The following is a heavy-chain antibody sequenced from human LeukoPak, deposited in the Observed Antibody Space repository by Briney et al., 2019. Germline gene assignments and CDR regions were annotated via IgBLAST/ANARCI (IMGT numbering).Heavy chain of an antibody. D-gene: IGHD6-19*01. V-gene: IGHV4-59*01. J-gene: IGHJ5*02. CDR2: IYYNGST. CDR1: GGSITSYY. Sequence: SETLSLTCTVSGGSITSYYWSWIRQPPGKGLEWIGYIYYNGSTNYNPSLKSRVTISVDTSKNQFSLKLSSVTAADTAVYYCARDSSGWYRWFDPWGQGTLVTVSS. CDR3: ARDSSGWYRWFDP.